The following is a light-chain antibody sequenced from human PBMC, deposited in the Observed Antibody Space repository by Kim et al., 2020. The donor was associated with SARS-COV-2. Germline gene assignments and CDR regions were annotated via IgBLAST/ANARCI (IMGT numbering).Light chain of an antibody. CDR3: QQYNNWPPWT. J-gene: IGKJ1*01. CDR1: QSVGSN. CDR2: GAS. Sequence: EIVMTQSPATLSVSPGERATLSCRASQSVGSNLAWYQQKPGQAPRLLIYGASTRATGIPARFSGSGSGTEFTLSISSPQSEDFAVYYCQQYNNWPPWTFGQGTKVEIK. V-gene: IGKV3-15*01.